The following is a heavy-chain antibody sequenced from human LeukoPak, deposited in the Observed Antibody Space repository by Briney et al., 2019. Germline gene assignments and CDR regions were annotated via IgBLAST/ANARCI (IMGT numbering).Heavy chain of an antibody. D-gene: IGHD3-16*01. CDR2: ISGSGDDT. J-gene: IGHJ4*02. CDR3: ARAPPYVEYFES. V-gene: IGHV3-23*01. Sequence: GGSLRLSCAASGFTFSSYAMSWVRQAPGKGLNWVSTISGSGDDTFYADSVKGRFTISRDNSKNTLYLQMDSLRAEDTAVYYCARAPPYVEYFESWGQGTLVTVPS. CDR1: GFTFSSYA.